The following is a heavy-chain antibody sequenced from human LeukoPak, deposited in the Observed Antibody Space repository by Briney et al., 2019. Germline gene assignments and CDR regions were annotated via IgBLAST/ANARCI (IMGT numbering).Heavy chain of an antibody. V-gene: IGHV3-23*01. CDR1: GFTFSSYA. CDR2: ISSNGGST. CDR3: AKYRGDGYKWGYFQE. Sequence: PGGSLRHSCAASGFTFSSYAMSWVRQAPGKGLEWVSGISSNGGSTYYADSVKGRFTISRDNSKNTLCLQINSLRAEDTAVYYCAKYRGDGYKWGYFQEWGQGTLVTDSS. D-gene: IGHD5-24*01. J-gene: IGHJ1*01.